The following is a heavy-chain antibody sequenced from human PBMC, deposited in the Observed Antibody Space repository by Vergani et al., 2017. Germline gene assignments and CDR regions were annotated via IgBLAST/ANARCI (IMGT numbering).Heavy chain of an antibody. CDR1: GFTFSSYA. V-gene: IGHV3-30-3*01. CDR3: ARDRKVTMIVVVN. CDR2: ISYDGSNK. J-gene: IGHJ3*01. Sequence: QVQLVESGGGVVQPGRSLRLSCAASGFTFSSYAMHWVRQAPGKGLEWVALISYDGSNKYYADSVKGRFTISRDNSKNTLYLQMNSLRAEDTAVYYCARDRKVTMIVVVNWGQGTMVTVSS. D-gene: IGHD3-22*01.